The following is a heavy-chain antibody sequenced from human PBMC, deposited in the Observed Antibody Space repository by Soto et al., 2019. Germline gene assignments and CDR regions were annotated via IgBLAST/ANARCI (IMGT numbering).Heavy chain of an antibody. V-gene: IGHV3-21*01. CDR3: ARVQKLYGNSVYYYGMDV. D-gene: IGHD2-8*01. Sequence: PGGSLRLSCEASGFIFGDYSMNWVRQAPGKGLEWVSSISSRSNFIYYADSLRGRVTISRDNTQNSLHLKMNSLRVEDTAIYYCARVQKLYGNSVYYYGMDVWGQGTTVTVSS. CDR1: GFIFGDYS. CDR2: ISSRSNFI. J-gene: IGHJ6*02.